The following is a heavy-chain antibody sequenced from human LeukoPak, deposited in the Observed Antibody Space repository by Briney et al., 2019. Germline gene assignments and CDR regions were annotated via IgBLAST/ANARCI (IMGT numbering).Heavy chain of an antibody. CDR3: ARYCSGGSYYYGMDV. CDR2: IYHSGST. J-gene: IGHJ6*02. CDR1: GGSISSSNW. Sequence: SETLSLTCAVSGGSISSSNWWSWVRQPPGKGLEWIGEIYHSGSTDYNPSLKSRVTISVDRSKNQFSLKLSSVTAADTAVYYCARYCSGGSYYYGMDVWGQGTTVTVSS. V-gene: IGHV4-4*02. D-gene: IGHD2-15*01.